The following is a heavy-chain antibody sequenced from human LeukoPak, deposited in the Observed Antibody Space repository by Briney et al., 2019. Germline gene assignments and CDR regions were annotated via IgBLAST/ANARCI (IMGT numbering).Heavy chain of an antibody. V-gene: IGHV4-4*09. CDR3: ASYGGKSGAFDY. D-gene: IGHD4-23*01. Sequence: SETLSLTCTISGGSISSYYWSWIRQPPGKGLEWIGYIYTSGSTNYNPSLKSRVTISVDTSKNQFSLKLSSVTAADTAVYYCASYGGKSGAFDYWGQGTLVTVSS. J-gene: IGHJ4*02. CDR1: GGSISSYY. CDR2: IYTSGST.